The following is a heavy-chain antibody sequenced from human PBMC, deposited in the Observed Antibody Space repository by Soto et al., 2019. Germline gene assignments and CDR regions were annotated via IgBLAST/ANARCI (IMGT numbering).Heavy chain of an antibody. CDR2: ISAYNGNT. Sequence: GASVKVSCKASGYTFTIYGISCVLQSPLQWLEWKGWISAYNGNTNYAQKLQGRVTMTTDTSTSTAYMELRSLRSDDTAVYYCARGHYYDSSGDYMDVWGQGTTVTVSS. D-gene: IGHD3-22*01. J-gene: IGHJ6*02. CDR3: ARGHYYDSSGDYMDV. CDR1: GYTFTIYG. V-gene: IGHV1-18*01.